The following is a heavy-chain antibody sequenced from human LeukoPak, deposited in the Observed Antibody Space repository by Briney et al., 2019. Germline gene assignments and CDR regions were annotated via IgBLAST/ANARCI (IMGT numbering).Heavy chain of an antibody. D-gene: IGHD6-6*01. CDR3: AKDGGGKAAPNGGAFDI. V-gene: IGHV3-30*02. Sequence: PGGSLRLSCAASGFTFSNYGMHWVRQAPGKGLEWVAFIRYDGSIKYYADSVKGRFTISRDNPETTLYLQMNSLRAEDTAVYYCAKDGGGKAAPNGGAFDIWGQGTMVTVSS. CDR2: IRYDGSIK. J-gene: IGHJ3*02. CDR1: GFTFSNYG.